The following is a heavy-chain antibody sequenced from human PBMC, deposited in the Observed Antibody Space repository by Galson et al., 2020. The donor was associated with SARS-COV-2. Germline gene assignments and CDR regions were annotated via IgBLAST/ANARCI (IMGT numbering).Heavy chain of an antibody. D-gene: IGHD2-2*03. V-gene: IGHV4-59*08. Sequence: ETSETLSLTCSVSGASLSSDFWRWIRQPPGKGLAWIGFMYYIGSSNNNPSLKSRVTISVDMSKSHLSLELRSVTAADTAVYYCVRHGYCSSGSCSAKDAFHIWGQGTMVTVSS. CDR1: GASLSSDF. CDR2: MYYIGSS. CDR3: VRHGYCSSGSCSAKDAFHI. J-gene: IGHJ3*02.